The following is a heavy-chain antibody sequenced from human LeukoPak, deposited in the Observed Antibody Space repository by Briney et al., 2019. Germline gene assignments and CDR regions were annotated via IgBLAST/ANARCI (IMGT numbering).Heavy chain of an antibody. Sequence: PGGSLRLSCAASGFTFSSYWMNWVRQAPGKGLEWVSSISSSSSYIYYADSVKGRFTISRDNAKNSLYLQMNSLRAEDTAVYYCARSDGYNTAFDIWGQGTMVTVSS. CDR1: GFTFSSYW. V-gene: IGHV3-21*01. D-gene: IGHD5-24*01. CDR3: ARSDGYNTAFDI. CDR2: ISSSSSYI. J-gene: IGHJ3*02.